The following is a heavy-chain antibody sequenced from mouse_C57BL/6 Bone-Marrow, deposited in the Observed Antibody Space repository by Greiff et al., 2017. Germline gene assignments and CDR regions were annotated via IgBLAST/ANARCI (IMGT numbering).Heavy chain of an antibody. CDR1: GYTFTSYW. Sequence: VKLQQPGAELVKPGASVKMSCKASGYTFTSYWITWVKQRPGQGLEWIGDIYPGSGSTNYNEKFKSKATLTVDKSSSTAYMQLSSLTSEDSAVYYCARDGYYGGAMDYWGQGTSVTVSS. D-gene: IGHD2-3*01. V-gene: IGHV1-55*01. J-gene: IGHJ4*01. CDR2: IYPGSGST. CDR3: ARDGYYGGAMDY.